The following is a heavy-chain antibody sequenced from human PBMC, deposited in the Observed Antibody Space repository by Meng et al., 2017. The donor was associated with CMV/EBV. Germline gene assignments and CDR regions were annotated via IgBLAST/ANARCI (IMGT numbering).Heavy chain of an antibody. CDR1: GFSFSTSSVD. Sequence: SGFSFSTSSVDVGWIRQPPGKALEWVALIYYNNNKHYDPSLESRLTITADTSKNQVVLTMTNMDPVDTGTYYCVHRKAAAARAWFDFWDQGTLVTVSS. V-gene: IGHV2-5*04. CDR2: IYYNNNK. D-gene: IGHD6-13*01. CDR3: VHRKAAAARAWFDF. J-gene: IGHJ5*01.